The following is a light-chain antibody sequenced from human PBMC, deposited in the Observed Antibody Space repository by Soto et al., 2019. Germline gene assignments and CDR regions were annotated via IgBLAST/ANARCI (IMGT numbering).Light chain of an antibody. CDR2: DVS. Sequence: QSALTQPASVSGSPGQSITISCTGTSSDVGGYNYVSWYQQHPGKAPKLMIYDVSNRPSGVSNRFSGSKSGNTASLTISGLQAEDEADYDCSSYTSSSTLVFGTGTQLTV. J-gene: IGLJ1*01. CDR3: SSYTSSSTLV. V-gene: IGLV2-14*01. CDR1: SSDVGGYNY.